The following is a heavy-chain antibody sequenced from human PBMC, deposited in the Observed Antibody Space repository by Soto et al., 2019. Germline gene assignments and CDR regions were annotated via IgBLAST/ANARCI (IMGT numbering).Heavy chain of an antibody. CDR3: ARSPGIAVADY. Sequence: QVQLVQSGAEEKKPGASVKVYCKASGYTFTSYAMHWVRQAPGQRLEWMGWINAGNGNTKYSQKFQGRVTITRDTSASIAYMELSSLRSEDTAVYYWARSPGIAVADYWGQGTLVTVSS. CDR2: INAGNGNT. D-gene: IGHD6-19*01. V-gene: IGHV1-3*05. J-gene: IGHJ4*02. CDR1: GYTFTSYA.